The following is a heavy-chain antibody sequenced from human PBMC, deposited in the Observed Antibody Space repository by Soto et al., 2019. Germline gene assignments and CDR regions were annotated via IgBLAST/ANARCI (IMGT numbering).Heavy chain of an antibody. CDR1: GGSISSGDYY. V-gene: IGHV4-30-4*01. J-gene: IGHJ4*02. D-gene: IGHD6-13*01. CDR2: IYYSGST. Sequence: SETLSLTCTVSGGSISSGDYYWSWIRQPPGEGLEWIGYIYYSGSTYYNPSLKSRVAISVDTSKNQFSLKLSSVTAADTAVYYCAREVIAAAAPFDYWGQGTLVTVSS. CDR3: AREVIAAAAPFDY.